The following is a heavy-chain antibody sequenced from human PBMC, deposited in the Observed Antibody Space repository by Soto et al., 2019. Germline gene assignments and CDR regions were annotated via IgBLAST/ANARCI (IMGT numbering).Heavy chain of an antibody. J-gene: IGHJ6*03. V-gene: IGHV3-23*01. CDR1: GFTFSSYA. Sequence: GGSLRLSCAASGFTFSSYAMSWVRQAPGKGLEWVSAISGSGGSTYYADSVKGRFTISRDNSKKTLYLQMNSLRAEDTAVYYCAKAPRGIVVVVVPYYMDVWGKGTTVTVSS. CDR3: AKAPRGIVVVVVPYYMDV. CDR2: ISGSGGST. D-gene: IGHD2-15*01.